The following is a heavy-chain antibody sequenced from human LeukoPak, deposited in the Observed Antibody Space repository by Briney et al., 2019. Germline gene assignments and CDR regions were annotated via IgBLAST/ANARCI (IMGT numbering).Heavy chain of an antibody. CDR3: ARRAHSGAMITLDY. CDR2: IYPGDSNS. CDR1: GYGFTSYW. V-gene: IGHV5-51*01. J-gene: IGHJ4*02. Sequence: RAGESLKISCRCSGYGFTSYWIVWVRPMPGKGLEWMGVIYPGDSNSRYSPSFQGQVTISADNSISTAYLQWSSLKASDTAMYYCARRAHSGAMITLDYWGQGTLVTVSS. D-gene: IGHD5-12*01.